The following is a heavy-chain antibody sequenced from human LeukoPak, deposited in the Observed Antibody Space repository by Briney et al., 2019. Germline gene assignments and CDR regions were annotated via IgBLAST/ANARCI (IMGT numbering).Heavy chain of an antibody. CDR2: IRYDGSNK. J-gene: IGHJ4*02. D-gene: IGHD3-22*01. CDR1: GFTFSSYG. Sequence: PGGSLRLSCAASGFTFSSYGMHWVRQAPGKGLEWVAFIRYDGSNKYYVDSVKGRLTISRDNSKNTLYLQMNSLRAEDTAVYYCAKDHCRGCMIVVVTVPDYWGQGTLVTVSS. CDR3: AKDHCRGCMIVVVTVPDY. V-gene: IGHV3-30*02.